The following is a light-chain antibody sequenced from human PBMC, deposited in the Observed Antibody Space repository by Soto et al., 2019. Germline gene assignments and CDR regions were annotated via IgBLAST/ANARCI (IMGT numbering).Light chain of an antibody. CDR2: KAS. CDR3: QQYNLYPWT. Sequence: DIQMTQSPSTLSASVGDRVTITCRASETISSLLAWYQQKPDTAPKLLIFKASNLEVGVPSRFSGSGSGTEFTLTISSLQPDDFATYYCQQYNLYPWTFGQGTKVEIK. J-gene: IGKJ1*01. V-gene: IGKV1-5*03. CDR1: ETISSL.